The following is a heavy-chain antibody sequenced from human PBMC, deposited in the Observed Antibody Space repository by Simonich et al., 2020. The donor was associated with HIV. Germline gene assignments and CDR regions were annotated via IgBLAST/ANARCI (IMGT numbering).Heavy chain of an antibody. CDR3: ARDLRELVFDAFDI. D-gene: IGHD1-7*01. CDR1: GFIFSSYG. CDR2: ITGNNNII. V-gene: IGHV3-48*01. Sequence: EVQLVESGGGLVQPGGSLRLSCAASGFIFSSYGMNWGRQAQGKGLGWVAYITGNNNIIYYADSVKGRFTISRDNAKNSLYLQMNSLRADDTAVYYCARDLRELVFDAFDIWGQGTMVTVSS. J-gene: IGHJ3*02.